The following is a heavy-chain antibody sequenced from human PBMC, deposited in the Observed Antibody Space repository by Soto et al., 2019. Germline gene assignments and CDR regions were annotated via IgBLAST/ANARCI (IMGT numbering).Heavy chain of an antibody. CDR2: INHNTNT. D-gene: IGHD2-15*01. CDR3: ARGVRLLPGSFRP. V-gene: IGHV4-34*01. J-gene: IGHJ5*02. CDR1: GGSFSDTY. Sequence: QVHLQQWGAGLLKPSETLSLTCAVYGGSFSDTYWNWFRQPPGKGLEWIGEINHNTNTIYNPSLTSRVTIPVETSKNHLPPELTPVAAADPAVDFLARGVRLLPGSFRPRGQGTLVTVSS.